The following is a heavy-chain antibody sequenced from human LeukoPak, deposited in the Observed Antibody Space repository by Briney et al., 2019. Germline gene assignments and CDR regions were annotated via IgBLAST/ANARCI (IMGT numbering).Heavy chain of an antibody. V-gene: IGHV3-7*01. D-gene: IGHD6-13*01. J-gene: IGHJ2*01. CDR3: ASPTAEGGTRRYHDL. Sequence: GGSLRLSCAASGFTFSDHWISWVRQAPGKGLEWVANIKQDGSEKYYVDSVKGRFTISRDNAKKSLYLQMNSLRAEDAAVYYCASPTAEGGTRRYHDLWGRGTLVTVSP. CDR1: GFTFSDHW. CDR2: IKQDGSEK.